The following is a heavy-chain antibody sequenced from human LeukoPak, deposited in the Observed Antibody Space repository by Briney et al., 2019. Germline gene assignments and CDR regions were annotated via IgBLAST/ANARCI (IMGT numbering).Heavy chain of an antibody. CDR2: IRSKAYGGTT. CDR1: GFTFSSYA. V-gene: IGHV3-49*04. CDR3: TRVFEQQLDFDY. J-gene: IGHJ4*02. D-gene: IGHD6-13*01. Sequence: GGSLRLSCAASGFTFSSYAMSWVRQAPGKGLEWVGFIRSKAYGGTTEYAASVKGKFTISRDDSNSIAYLQMNSLKTEDTAVYYCTRVFEQQLDFDYWGQGTLVTVSS.